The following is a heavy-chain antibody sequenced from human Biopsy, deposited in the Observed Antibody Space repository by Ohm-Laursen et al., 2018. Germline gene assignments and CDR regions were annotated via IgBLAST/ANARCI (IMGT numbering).Heavy chain of an antibody. CDR2: IIAVSGLV. Sequence: SSVKVSCKASGGTFSNYAISWVRQAPGEGLEWMGGIIAVSGLVNYAPKFQGRVSITADKSTTTAYMELSNLKSEDTAVYYCARGRRHCSGTCSRWYFDLWGRGTLVTVSS. J-gene: IGHJ2*01. CDR3: ARGRRHCSGTCSRWYFDL. CDR1: GGTFSNYA. V-gene: IGHV1-69*17. D-gene: IGHD2-2*01.